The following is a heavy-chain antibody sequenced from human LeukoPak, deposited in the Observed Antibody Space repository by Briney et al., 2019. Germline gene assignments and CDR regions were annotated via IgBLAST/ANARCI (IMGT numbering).Heavy chain of an antibody. V-gene: IGHV3-21*01. D-gene: IGHD3-3*01. Sequence: PGGSLRLSCAASGFTFSSYSMNWVRQAPGKGLEWVSSISSSSSYIYYADSVKGRFTISRDNARNSLYLQMNSLRAEDTAVYYCARDLRDYDFWSGSPPFIDIWGQGTMVTVSS. J-gene: IGHJ3*02. CDR3: ARDLRDYDFWSGSPPFIDI. CDR2: ISSSSSYI. CDR1: GFTFSSYS.